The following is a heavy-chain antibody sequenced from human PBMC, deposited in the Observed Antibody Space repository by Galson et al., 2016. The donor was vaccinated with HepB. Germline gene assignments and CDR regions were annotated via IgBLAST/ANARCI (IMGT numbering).Heavy chain of an antibody. CDR3: TKDGDSTGYYYSKFN. Sequence: SLRLSCAASGFIFRSYGMHWVRQAPGKGLEWVSTISGSGDSTYYADSGKGRFTISRDKSKNTLYLQMNSLRAEDTAVYYCTKDGDSTGYYYSKFNWGQGTLVTVSS. D-gene: IGHD3-22*01. CDR2: ISGSGDST. CDR1: GFIFRSYG. V-gene: IGHV3-23*01. J-gene: IGHJ4*02.